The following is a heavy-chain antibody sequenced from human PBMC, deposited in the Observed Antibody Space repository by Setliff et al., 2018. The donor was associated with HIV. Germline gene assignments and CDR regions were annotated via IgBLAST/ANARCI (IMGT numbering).Heavy chain of an antibody. CDR2: IYYSGIT. V-gene: IGHV4-61*01. J-gene: IGHJ6*03. Sequence: SETLSLTCTVSGGSVGSGSYYWSRIRQSPGKGLEWIGYIYYSGITTYNPSLKSRVTISIDTSKNQFSLRLHSVTAADTAVYYCASEAWTSYRSSSGYYYYYMDVWGKGTTVTVSS. D-gene: IGHD6-6*01. CDR3: ASEAWTSYRSSSGYYYYYMDV. CDR1: GGSVGSGSYY.